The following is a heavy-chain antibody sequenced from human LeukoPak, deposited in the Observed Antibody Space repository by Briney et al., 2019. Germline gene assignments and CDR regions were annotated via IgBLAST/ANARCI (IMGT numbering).Heavy chain of an antibody. CDR1: GFTFSSYA. CDR2: IGGSGTSA. V-gene: IGHV3-23*01. Sequence: PGGSLRLSCAASGFTFSSYAMSWVRQAPGKGLEWVSAIGGSGTSAYYADSLKGRFTISRDNSKNTLYLQVNSLRAEDTAVYYCATDDSAYSYASFDYWGQGTLVTVSS. D-gene: IGHD5-18*01. J-gene: IGHJ4*02. CDR3: ATDDSAYSYASFDY.